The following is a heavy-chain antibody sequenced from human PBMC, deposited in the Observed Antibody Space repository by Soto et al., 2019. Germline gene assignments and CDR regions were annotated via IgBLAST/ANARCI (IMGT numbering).Heavy chain of an antibody. CDR3: AKEFQWLVDY. CDR1: GFTFSSYG. CDR2: ISYDGSNK. D-gene: IGHD6-19*01. Sequence: QVQLVESGGGVVQPGRSLRLSCAASGFTFSSYGMHWVRQAPGKGLEWVAVISYDGSNKYYADSVKGQFTISRDNSKNTLYLQRNSLRAEDTAVYYCAKEFQWLVDYWGQGTLVNVSS. J-gene: IGHJ4*02. V-gene: IGHV3-30*18.